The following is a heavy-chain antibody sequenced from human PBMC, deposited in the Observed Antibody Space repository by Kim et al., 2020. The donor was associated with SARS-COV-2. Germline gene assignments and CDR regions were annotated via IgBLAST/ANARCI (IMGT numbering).Heavy chain of an antibody. D-gene: IGHD6-13*01. CDR2: VSPYSGNT. J-gene: IGHJ4*02. V-gene: IGHV1-18*01. CDR3: ARRQNLVDWLDF. CDR1: GYTFTNYD. Sequence: ASVKVSCKASGYTFTNYDISWVRQAPGQGLEWMGWVSPYSGNTFYAQMFQDRVTMTTDTSTSTVYMELRSLRSDDTALYYCARRQNLVDWLDFWGQGTLVTVS.